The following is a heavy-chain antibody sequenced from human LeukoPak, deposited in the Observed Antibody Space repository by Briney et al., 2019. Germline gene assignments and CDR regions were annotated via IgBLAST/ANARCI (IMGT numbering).Heavy chain of an antibody. CDR1: GFTFSSYA. V-gene: IGHV3-30*01. J-gene: IGHJ4*02. CDR3: ARAAGYYDILTYLGY. Sequence: GGSLRLSCAASGFTFSSYAMHWVRQAPGKGLEGVAVISYDGSNKYYADSVKGRFTISRDNSKNTLYLQMNSLRAEDTAVYYCARAAGYYDILTYLGYWGQGTLVTVSS. CDR2: ISYDGSNK. D-gene: IGHD3-9*01.